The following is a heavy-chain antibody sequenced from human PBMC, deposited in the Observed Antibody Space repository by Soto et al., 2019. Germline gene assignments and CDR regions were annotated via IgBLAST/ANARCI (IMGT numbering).Heavy chain of an antibody. J-gene: IGHJ6*02. V-gene: IGHV1-69*06. D-gene: IGHD5-12*01. CDR1: GGTFSSYA. CDR3: ARGRGGYEDYYYYGLDG. CDR2: IIPIFGTA. Sequence: SVKVSCKASGGTFSSYAISWVRQAPGQGLEWMGGIIPIFGTANYAQKFQGRVTITADKSTSTAYMELSSLRSEDTAVYYCARGRGGYEDYYYYGLDGWGQGTTVTVTS.